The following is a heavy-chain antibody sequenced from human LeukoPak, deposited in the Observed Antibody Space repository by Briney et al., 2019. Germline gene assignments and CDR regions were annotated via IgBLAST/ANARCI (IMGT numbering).Heavy chain of an antibody. CDR1: GGSVGSGSYY. J-gene: IGHJ4*02. D-gene: IGHD4-17*01. Sequence: PSETLSLTCTVSGGSVGSGSYYWSWIRQPPGKGLEWIGYIYYNGSTNYNPSLKSRVTISVDTFKKQFSLKLSSVTAADTAVYYCARITHGDYVLDYWGQGTLVTVSS. V-gene: IGHV4-61*01. CDR3: ARITHGDYVLDY. CDR2: IYYNGST.